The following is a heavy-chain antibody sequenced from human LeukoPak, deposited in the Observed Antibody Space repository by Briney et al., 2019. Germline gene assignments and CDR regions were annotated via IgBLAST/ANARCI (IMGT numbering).Heavy chain of an antibody. V-gene: IGHV3-64*01. J-gene: IGHJ4*02. CDR2: ISTNGGST. Sequence: GGSLRLSCAASGFTFSSYAMHWVRQAPGKGLEYVSSISTNGGSTYYANSVKGRFTISRDNSKNMLYLQMGSLRAEDMAVYYCARDSMTTVTTYTFGAYWGQGTLVTVSS. CDR3: ARDSMTTVTTYTFGAY. D-gene: IGHD4-17*01. CDR1: GFTFSSYA.